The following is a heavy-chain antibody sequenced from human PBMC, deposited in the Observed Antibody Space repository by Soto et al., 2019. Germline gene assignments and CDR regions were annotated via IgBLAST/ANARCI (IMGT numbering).Heavy chain of an antibody. Sequence: QVQLVQSGAEVRKPGASVKVSCEASGYTFTSYDIYWVRQAIGQGLEWMGWMNPNTGNSAYAHKFQGRVTMTSDTSISTAHMELSSLRSEDTAVYYCARRAETNGWNGFGADKYYFDFWGQGTLVTVSS. CDR3: ARRAETNGWNGFGADKYYFDF. V-gene: IGHV1-8*01. CDR2: MNPNTGNS. J-gene: IGHJ4*02. CDR1: GYTFTSYD. D-gene: IGHD1-1*01.